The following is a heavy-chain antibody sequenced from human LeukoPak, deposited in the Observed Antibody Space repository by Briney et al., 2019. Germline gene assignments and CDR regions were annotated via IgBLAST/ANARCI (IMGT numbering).Heavy chain of an antibody. D-gene: IGHD3-22*01. Sequence: PGGCLTLSCAASGFTFSGSAMHGVRQATGKGLGWVGRLRSIAHSYATAYAASAKGRFTITRDDSTTTAYLQMNSRETEDTAVYYCARPRGSSGYPYYWGQGPLATVSS. CDR2: LRSIAHSYAT. J-gene: IGHJ4*02. CDR1: GFTFSGSA. CDR3: ARPRGSSGYPYY. V-gene: IGHV3-73*01.